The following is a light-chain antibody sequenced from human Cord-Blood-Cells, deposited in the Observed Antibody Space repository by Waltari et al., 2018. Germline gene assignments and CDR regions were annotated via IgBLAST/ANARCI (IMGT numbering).Light chain of an antibody. CDR3: QQSYSTPPYT. CDR1: QSISSY. V-gene: IGKV1-39*01. J-gene: IGKJ2*01. CDR2: AAS. Sequence: DIQMTQSPSSLSASVGDIVPITCRASQSISSYLNWYQQKPGKAPKLLIYAASSLQSGVPSRFSGSGSGTDFTLTISSLQPEDFATYYCQQSYSTPPYTFGQGTKLEIK.